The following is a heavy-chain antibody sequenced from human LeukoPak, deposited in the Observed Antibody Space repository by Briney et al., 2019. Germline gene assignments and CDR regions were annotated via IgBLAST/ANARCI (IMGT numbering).Heavy chain of an antibody. V-gene: IGHV4-59*01. CDR1: GGSFSSYY. CDR3: ARDFFDSRGYTYIDS. D-gene: IGHD3-22*01. Sequence: SETLSLTCTVSGGSFSSYYWSWIRQPPGKGLEWIGYIYYSGSTNYNPSLKSRVTISLDTSKNQFSLKLSSVTAADTAVYYCARDFFDSRGYTYIDSWGQGTLVSVSS. J-gene: IGHJ4*02. CDR2: IYYSGST.